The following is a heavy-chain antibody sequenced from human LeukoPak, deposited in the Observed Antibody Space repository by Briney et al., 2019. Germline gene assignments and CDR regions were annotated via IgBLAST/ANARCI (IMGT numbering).Heavy chain of an antibody. D-gene: IGHD6-13*01. CDR2: INHSGST. Sequence: SETLSLTCTVSGGSISSSSYYWSWIRQPPGKGLGWIGEINHSGSTNYNPSLKSRVTISVDTSKNQFSLKLSSVTAADTAVYYCARETLAAADYWGQGTLVTVSS. CDR1: GGSISSSSYY. V-gene: IGHV4-39*07. CDR3: ARETLAAADY. J-gene: IGHJ4*02.